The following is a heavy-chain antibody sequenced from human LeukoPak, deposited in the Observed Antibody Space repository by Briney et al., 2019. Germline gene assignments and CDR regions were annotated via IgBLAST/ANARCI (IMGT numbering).Heavy chain of an antibody. Sequence: QPGRSLRLSCAASGFTFSSYAMHWVRQAPGKGLEWVAVISYDGSNKYYADSVKGRFTISRDNSKNTLYLQMNSLRAEDTAVYYCAKDIGNWLDDFWSGDGMDVWGQGTTVTVSS. D-gene: IGHD3-3*01. V-gene: IGHV3-30-3*01. CDR1: GFTFSSYA. CDR2: ISYDGSNK. J-gene: IGHJ6*02. CDR3: AKDIGNWLDDFWSGDGMDV.